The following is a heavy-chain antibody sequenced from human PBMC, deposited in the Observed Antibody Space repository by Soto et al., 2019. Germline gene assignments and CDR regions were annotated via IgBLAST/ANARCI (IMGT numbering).Heavy chain of an antibody. Sequence: ASVKVSCKVSGYTLTELSMHCVRQAPGKGLEWMGGFDPEDGETIYAQKFQGRVTMTEDTSTDTAYMELSSLRSEDTAVYYCATAGWLRFQSERSLDYWGQGTLVTVSS. V-gene: IGHV1-24*01. D-gene: IGHD5-12*01. CDR3: ATAGWLRFQSERSLDY. J-gene: IGHJ4*02. CDR1: GYTLTELS. CDR2: FDPEDGET.